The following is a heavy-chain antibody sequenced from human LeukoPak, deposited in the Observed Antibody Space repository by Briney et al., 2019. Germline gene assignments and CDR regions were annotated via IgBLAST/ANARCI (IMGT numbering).Heavy chain of an antibody. V-gene: IGHV1-2*02. J-gene: IGHJ3*02. CDR2: INPNSGGT. Sequence: ASVKVSCKASGYTFTGYYMHWVRQAPGQGLEWMGWINPNSGGTNYAQKFQGRVTMTRDTSISTAYMELSRLRSDDTAVYYCATDRNDRNAFDIWGQGTMVTVSS. CDR1: GYTFTGYY. D-gene: IGHD1-1*01. CDR3: ATDRNDRNAFDI.